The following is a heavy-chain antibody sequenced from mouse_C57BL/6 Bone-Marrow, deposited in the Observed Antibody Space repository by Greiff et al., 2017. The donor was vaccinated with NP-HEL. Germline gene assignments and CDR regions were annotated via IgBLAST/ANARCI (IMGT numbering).Heavy chain of an antibody. CDR3: ARHGSAWFAY. CDR2: IDPSDTYT. V-gene: IGHV1-50*01. J-gene: IGHJ3*01. CDR1: GYTFTSYW. D-gene: IGHD1-1*01. Sequence: QVQLQQSGAELVKPGASVKLSCKASGYTFTSYWMQWVKQRPGQGLPWIGEIDPSDTYTNYNQKFKGKATLTVDASSSTAYRQRRSLPSEDSAVYYCARHGSAWFAYWGQGTLVTVSA.